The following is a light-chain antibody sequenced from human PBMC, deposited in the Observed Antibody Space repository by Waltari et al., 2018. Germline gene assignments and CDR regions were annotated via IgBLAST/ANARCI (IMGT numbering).Light chain of an antibody. CDR2: VAS. CDR1: QSVDSH. Sequence: EIVLTQSPATLSVSQSERATLSCRASQSVDSHVAWYKQEPGQAPRLLIYVASTRATDIPARFSGSGSGTEFTLTISSLQSEDSGVYYCQHYENWPHTFGGGTKVEIK. V-gene: IGKV3-15*01. CDR3: QHYENWPHT. J-gene: IGKJ4*01.